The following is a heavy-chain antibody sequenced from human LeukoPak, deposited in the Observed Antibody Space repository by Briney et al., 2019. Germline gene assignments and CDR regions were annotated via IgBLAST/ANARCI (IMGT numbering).Heavy chain of an antibody. CDR3: ASHSGGYAY. J-gene: IGHJ4*02. V-gene: IGHV4-30-4*07. D-gene: IGHD5-12*01. CDR2: IYYTDT. Sequence: PSETLSLTRAVSGGSISSGDYSWSWIRQPPGKGLEWIGYIYYTDTYYNPSLKSRVTISLDTSKNQFSLKLSFVTAADAAVYYCASHSGGYAYWGQGTLVTVSS. CDR1: GGSISSGDYS.